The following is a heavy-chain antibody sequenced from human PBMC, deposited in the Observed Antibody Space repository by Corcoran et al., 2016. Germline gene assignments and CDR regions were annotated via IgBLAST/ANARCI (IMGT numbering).Heavy chain of an antibody. CDR3: ARDAKYYYDSNSDSWAFDN. J-gene: IGHJ4*02. Sequence: QLQLQESGPGLVKPSETLSLTCTVSGGSISSANWWTWVRQLPGKGLEWIGEISHSGKTYYRSSLKSRLTISVDKSKNQISLTLTSVTAADTAVYYCARDAKYYYDSNSDSWAFDNWGQGTLVTVSS. CDR1: GGSISSANW. D-gene: IGHD3-22*01. CDR2: ISHSGKT. V-gene: IGHV4-4*02.